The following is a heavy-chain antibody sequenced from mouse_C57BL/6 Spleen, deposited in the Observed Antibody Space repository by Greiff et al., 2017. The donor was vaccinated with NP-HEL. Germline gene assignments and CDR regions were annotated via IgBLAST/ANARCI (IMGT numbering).Heavy chain of an antibody. V-gene: IGHV1-55*01. J-gene: IGHJ4*01. D-gene: IGHD2-4*01. Sequence: QVQLQQPGAELVKPGASVKMSCKASGYTFTSYWITWVKQRPGQGLEWIGDIYPGSGCTNYNEKFKSKATLTVDTSSSTAYMQLSSLTSEDSAVYYCAGGLPYYYAMDYWGQGTSVTVSS. CDR3: AGGLPYYYAMDY. CDR2: IYPGSGCT. CDR1: GYTFTSYW.